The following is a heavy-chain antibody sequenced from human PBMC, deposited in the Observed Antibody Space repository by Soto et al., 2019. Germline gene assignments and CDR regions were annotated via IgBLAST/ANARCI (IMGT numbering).Heavy chain of an antibody. J-gene: IGHJ4*02. Sequence: PXXTLXLTCTVSVGSISSYYWSWIRQPPGRGLEGXGYIYXSGSTTYNPSLXSRVTISVXTSKKQFSLKLSYVTAEDTAVYYCARVGDNFDYWGKGTLVTVSS. D-gene: IGHD3-3*01. CDR1: VGSISSYY. V-gene: IGHV4-59*01. CDR2: IYXSGST. CDR3: ARVGDNFDY.